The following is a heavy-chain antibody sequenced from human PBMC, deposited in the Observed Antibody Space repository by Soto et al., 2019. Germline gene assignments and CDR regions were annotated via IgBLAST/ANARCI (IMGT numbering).Heavy chain of an antibody. CDR2: IYSGGST. Sequence: EVQLVESGGGLVQPGGSLRLSCAASGFTVSSNYMSWVRQAPGKGLEWVSVIYSGGSTYYADSVKGRFTISRDNSKNTLYLQMNSLIAEDTAVYYCARGMGYCSSTSCQRTNDAFDIWGQGTMVTVSS. V-gene: IGHV3-66*01. D-gene: IGHD2-2*01. J-gene: IGHJ3*02. CDR3: ARGMGYCSSTSCQRTNDAFDI. CDR1: GFTVSSNY.